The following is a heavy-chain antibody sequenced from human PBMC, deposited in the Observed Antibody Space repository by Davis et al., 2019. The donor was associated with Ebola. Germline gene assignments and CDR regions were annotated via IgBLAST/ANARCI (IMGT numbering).Heavy chain of an antibody. CDR2: IYSGGST. V-gene: IGHV3-66*02. J-gene: IGHJ6*02. D-gene: IGHD3-10*01. CDR1: GFTVSSNY. CDR3: ASSHYYGSGSYYYYYYGMDV. Sequence: GESLKISCAASGFTVSSNYMSWVRQAPGKGLEWVSVIYSGGSTYYADSVKGRFTISRDNSKNTLYLQMNSLRAEDTAVYYCASSHYYGSGSYYYYYYGMDVWGQGTTVTVSS.